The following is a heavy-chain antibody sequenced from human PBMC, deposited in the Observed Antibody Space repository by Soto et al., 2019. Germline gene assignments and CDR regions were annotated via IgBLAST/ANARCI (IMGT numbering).Heavy chain of an antibody. J-gene: IGHJ4*02. CDR1: GFTFTDFG. CDR3: VRDNSFYFDY. V-gene: IGHV3-33*01. D-gene: IGHD3-16*02. Sequence: QVQLVESGGGVVQPWRSLRLSCAASGFTFTDFGMHWVRQAPGKGLEWVAVIWYDGSNKYYADSVKGRFTISRDDSENTLYLQMNSLRAEDTAVYYCVRDNSFYFDYWGQGTLATVSS. CDR2: IWYDGSNK.